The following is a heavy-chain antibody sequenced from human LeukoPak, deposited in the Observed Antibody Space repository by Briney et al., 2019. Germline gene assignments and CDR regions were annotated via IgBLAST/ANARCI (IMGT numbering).Heavy chain of an antibody. CDR3: AIDGPYGDYGVYYFDY. CDR2: INTSGGST. J-gene: IGHJ4*02. Sequence: ASVKVSCKASGYTFTSSGISWVRQAPGQGLEWMGIINTSGGSTNYAQKFQGRATMTMDRSTSTVYMELSSLRSEDTAVYYCAIDGPYGDYGVYYFDYWGQGTLVTVSS. V-gene: IGHV1-46*01. CDR1: GYTFTSSG. D-gene: IGHD4-17*01.